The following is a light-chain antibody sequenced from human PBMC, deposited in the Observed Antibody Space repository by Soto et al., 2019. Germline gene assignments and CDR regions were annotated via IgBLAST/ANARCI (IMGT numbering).Light chain of an antibody. J-gene: IGLJ1*01. CDR3: CSYAGSLAYV. Sequence: QSALTQPASVSGSPGQSITISCTGTSSDVGSYNLVSWYQQHPGKAPKLMIYEVSKRPSGVSNRFSGSKSGNTASPTISGLQAEDEADYYCCSYAGSLAYVFGTGTKLTVL. V-gene: IGLV2-23*02. CDR2: EVS. CDR1: SSDVGSYNL.